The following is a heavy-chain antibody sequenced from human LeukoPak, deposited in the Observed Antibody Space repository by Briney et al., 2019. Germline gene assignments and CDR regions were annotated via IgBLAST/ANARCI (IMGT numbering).Heavy chain of an antibody. V-gene: IGHV4-59*08. J-gene: IGHJ4*02. CDR2: IYYSGST. D-gene: IGHD2-15*01. CDR3: ARLNCSGGSCPFDY. CDR1: GGPISSYY. Sequence: PSETLSLTCTVSGGPISSYYWSWIRQPPGKGLEWVGYIYYSGSTNYNPSLKSRVTISVDTSKNQFSLKLSSVTAADTAVYYCARLNCSGGSCPFDYWGQGTLVTVSS.